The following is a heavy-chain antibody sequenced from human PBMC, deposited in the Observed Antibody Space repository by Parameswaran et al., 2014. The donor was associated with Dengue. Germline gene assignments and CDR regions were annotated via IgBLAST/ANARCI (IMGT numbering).Heavy chain of an antibody. Sequence: WIRQPPGKGLEWIGSIYYSGSTYYNPSLKSRVTISVDTSKNQFSLKLSSVTAADTAVYYCAREGWGDYGDFRGRGDYYGMDVWGQGTTVTVSS. CDR2: IYYSGST. D-gene: IGHD4-17*01. V-gene: IGHV4-39*07. J-gene: IGHJ6*02. CDR3: AREGWGDYGDFRGRGDYYGMDV.